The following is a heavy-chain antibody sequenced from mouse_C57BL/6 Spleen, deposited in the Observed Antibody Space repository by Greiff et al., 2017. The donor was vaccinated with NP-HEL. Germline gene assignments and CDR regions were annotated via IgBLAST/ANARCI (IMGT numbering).Heavy chain of an antibody. CDR1: GFTFSSYA. CDR2: ISSGGDYI. Sequence: EVQVVESGEGLVKPGGSLKLSCAASGFTFSSYAMSWVRQTPEKRLEWVAYISSGGDYIYYADTVKGRFTISRDNARNTLYLQMSSLKSEDTAMYYCTRGGYYDYAMDYWGQGTSVTVSS. CDR3: TRGGYYDYAMDY. D-gene: IGHD2-3*01. J-gene: IGHJ4*01. V-gene: IGHV5-9-1*02.